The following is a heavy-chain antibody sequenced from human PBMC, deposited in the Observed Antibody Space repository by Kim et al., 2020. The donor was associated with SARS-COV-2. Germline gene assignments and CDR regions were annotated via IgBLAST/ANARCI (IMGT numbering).Heavy chain of an antibody. Sequence: SVKVSCKASGGTFSSYAISWVRQAPGQGLEWMGGIIPIFGTANYAQKFQGRVTITADESTSTAYMELSSLRSEDTAVYYCARDHHIAARFYWFDPWGQGTLVTVSS. D-gene: IGHD6-6*01. CDR3: ARDHHIAARFYWFDP. CDR2: IIPIFGTA. V-gene: IGHV1-69*13. CDR1: GGTFSSYA. J-gene: IGHJ5*02.